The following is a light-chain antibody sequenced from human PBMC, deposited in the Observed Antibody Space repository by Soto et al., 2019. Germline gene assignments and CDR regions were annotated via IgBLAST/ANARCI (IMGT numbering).Light chain of an antibody. V-gene: IGKV3-15*01. J-gene: IGKJ5*01. CDR1: QSVGSN. CDR2: GAS. Sequence: EIVMTQSPLTLSASPGERAIFSCRASQSVGSNIAWYQQKPGQAPRLLIYGASTRATGIPARFSGSGSGTEFTLTISSLQSEDFAVYYCQQYNNWPPTFGQGTRLEIK. CDR3: QQYNNWPPT.